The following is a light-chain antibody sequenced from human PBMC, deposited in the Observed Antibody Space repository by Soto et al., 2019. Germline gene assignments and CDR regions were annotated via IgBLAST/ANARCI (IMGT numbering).Light chain of an antibody. J-gene: IGLJ1*01. CDR3: QSYDRSLSGSV. Sequence: QSVLTQPPSVSGAPGQGVTISCTGSSSNIGAGYDVHWYQQLPGAAPKLLIFGNDNRPSGVPDRFSGSRSGTSASLAITGLQAEDEADYYCQSYDRSLSGSVFGAGTQLTV. CDR2: GND. CDR1: SSNIGAGYD. V-gene: IGLV1-40*01.